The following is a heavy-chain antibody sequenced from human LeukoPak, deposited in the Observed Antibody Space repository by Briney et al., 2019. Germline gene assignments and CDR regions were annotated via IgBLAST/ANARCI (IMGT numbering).Heavy chain of an antibody. Sequence: SQTLSLTCAISGDSVSGTSAAWHWIRQSPSRGLEWLGRTYYRSRWFKEYAVSVKSRLTINPDTSENQFSLQLNSVTPEDTAVYYCARGNSKTKSFDYWGQGSLVTVSS. CDR1: GDSVSGTSAA. CDR2: TYYRSRWFK. D-gene: IGHD2-15*01. V-gene: IGHV6-1*01. CDR3: ARGNSKTKSFDY. J-gene: IGHJ4*02.